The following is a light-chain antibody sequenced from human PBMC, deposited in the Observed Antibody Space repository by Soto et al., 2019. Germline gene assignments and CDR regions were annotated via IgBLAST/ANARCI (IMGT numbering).Light chain of an antibody. CDR1: SSNIGSNS. Sequence: QSVLTQSPSASGTPGQRVTISCSGSSSNIGSNSVNWYQQLAGTAPKLLMYSNNQRPSGVPDRFSGSKSGTSASLVISGLQSEDEADYHCAAWDDSLNGVVFGGGTKVTVL. J-gene: IGLJ2*01. CDR3: AAWDDSLNGVV. CDR2: SNN. V-gene: IGLV1-44*01.